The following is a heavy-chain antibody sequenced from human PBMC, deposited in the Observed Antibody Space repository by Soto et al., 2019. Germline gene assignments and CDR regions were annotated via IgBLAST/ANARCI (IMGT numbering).Heavy chain of an antibody. CDR1: GGSFSGYY. V-gene: IGHV4-34*01. D-gene: IGHD3-22*01. Sequence: PSETLSLTCAVYGGSFSGYYWSWIRQPPGKGLEWIGSIYHTGNANYNPSLKSRVTISVDTSKNQFSLKLTSVTAADAALYYCARDFFDSSDYTTNWFDPWGQGTLVTVSS. J-gene: IGHJ5*02. CDR3: ARDFFDSSDYTTNWFDP. CDR2: IYHTGNA.